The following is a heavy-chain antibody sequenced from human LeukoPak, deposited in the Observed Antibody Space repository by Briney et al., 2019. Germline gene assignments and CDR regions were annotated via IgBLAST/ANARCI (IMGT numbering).Heavy chain of an antibody. V-gene: IGHV1-69*04. Sequence: SVNVSCKASGGTFSSYAISWVRQAPGQGLEWMGRIIPILGIANYAQKFQGRVTITADKSTSTAYMELSSLRSEDTAVYYCVRGTSMHYDILTGYYRADGMDVWGQGTTVTVSS. CDR1: GGTFSSYA. D-gene: IGHD3-9*01. J-gene: IGHJ6*02. CDR2: IIPILGIA. CDR3: VRGTSMHYDILTGYYRADGMDV.